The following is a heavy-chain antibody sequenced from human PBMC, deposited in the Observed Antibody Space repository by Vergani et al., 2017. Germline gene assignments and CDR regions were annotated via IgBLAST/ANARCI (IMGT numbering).Heavy chain of an antibody. D-gene: IGHD1-26*01. J-gene: IGHJ5*02. CDR3: ARDYRSPTLDNGFDP. Sequence: QVQLVQSGAEVKKPGASVTVSCKASGYTFTSYGISWVRQAPGQGVEWMGWISAYNGNTNYAQKLQGRVTMTTDTSTSTACMELRSLRSDDTAVYYCARDYRSPTLDNGFDPWGQGTLVTVSS. CDR2: ISAYNGNT. CDR1: GYTFTSYG. V-gene: IGHV1-18*01.